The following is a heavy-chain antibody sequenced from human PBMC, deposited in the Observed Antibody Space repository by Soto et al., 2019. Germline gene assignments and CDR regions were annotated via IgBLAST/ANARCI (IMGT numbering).Heavy chain of an antibody. CDR2: ISSSSSTI. CDR1: GFTFSSYS. CDR3: ARGEYSYGRYYYYMDV. Sequence: PGGSLRLSCAASGFTFSSYSMNWVRQAPGKGLEWVSYISSSSSTIYYADSVKGRFTISRDNAKNSLYLQMNSLRAEDTAVYYCARGEYSYGRYYYYMDVWGKGTTVTVSS. D-gene: IGHD5-18*01. J-gene: IGHJ6*03. V-gene: IGHV3-48*01.